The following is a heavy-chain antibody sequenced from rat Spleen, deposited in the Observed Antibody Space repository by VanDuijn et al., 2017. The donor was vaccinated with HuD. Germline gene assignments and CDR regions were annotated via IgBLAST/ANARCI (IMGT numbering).Heavy chain of an antibody. CDR3: ARSGEDGYTYYWYFDF. V-gene: IGHV5-25*01. CDR2: ITKDGGSL. Sequence: EVQLVESGGGLVQPGRSMKLSCAASGLSFSNYDMAWVRQTPGKGLDWVASITKDGGSLFYRDSVKGRFTISRDNAKSTLYLQMDSLRSEDTATYYCARSGEDGYTYYWYFDFWGPGTMVTVSS. D-gene: IGHD1-4*01. J-gene: IGHJ1*01. CDR1: GLSFSNYD.